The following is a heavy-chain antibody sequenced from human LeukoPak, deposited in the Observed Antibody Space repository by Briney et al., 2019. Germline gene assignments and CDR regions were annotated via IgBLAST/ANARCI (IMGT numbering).Heavy chain of an antibody. V-gene: IGHV3-64D*06. CDR2: ISSDGDST. CDR1: GFTFSTYP. D-gene: IGHD6-6*01. CDR3: ARDGYSSSCFDY. Sequence: GGSLRLSCSASGFTFSTYPMHWVRQAPGRGLEYVSSISSDGDSTYYADSVKGRFTISRDNSKNTLYLQTSSLRAEDTAVYYCARDGYSSSCFDYWGQGTLVTVSS. J-gene: IGHJ4*02.